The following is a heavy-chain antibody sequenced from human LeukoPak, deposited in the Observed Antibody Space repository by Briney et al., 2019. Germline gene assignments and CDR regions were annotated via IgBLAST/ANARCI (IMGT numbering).Heavy chain of an antibody. CDR1: GGSFSGYY. J-gene: IGHJ5*02. Sequence: SETLSLTCAVYGGSFSGYYWSWIRRPPGKGLEWIGEINHSGSTNYNPSLKSRVTISVDTSKNQFSLKLSSVTAADTAVYYCARDDYDSSGYYPLRSPFFDPWGQGTLVTVSS. V-gene: IGHV4-34*01. D-gene: IGHD3-22*01. CDR2: INHSGST. CDR3: ARDDYDSSGYYPLRSPFFDP.